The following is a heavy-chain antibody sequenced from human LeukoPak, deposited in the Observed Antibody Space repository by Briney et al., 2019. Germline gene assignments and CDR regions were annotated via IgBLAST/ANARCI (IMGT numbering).Heavy chain of an antibody. CDR3: AREAKNVGYYYYYMDV. Sequence: GGSLRLSCTVSGLTFSNYAMTWVRQAPGKGLEWVSVIYSGGSTYYADSVKGRFTISRDNSKNTLYLQMNSLRAEDTAVYYCAREAKNVGYYYYYMDVWGKGTTVTVSS. CDR1: GLTFSNYA. D-gene: IGHD2/OR15-2a*01. V-gene: IGHV3-53*01. CDR2: IYSGGST. J-gene: IGHJ6*03.